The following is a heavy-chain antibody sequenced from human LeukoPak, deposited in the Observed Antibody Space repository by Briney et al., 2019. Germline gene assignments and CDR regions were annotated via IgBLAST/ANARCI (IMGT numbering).Heavy chain of an antibody. CDR2: INPNSGGT. CDR1: GYTFTGYY. Sequence: ASVKVSCKASGYTFTGYYMHWVRQAPGQGLEWMGWINPNSGGTNYAQKFQGRVTMTRDTSISTAYMELSRLRSDDTAVYYCARSHTRYCSSTSCYLGAWGQGTLVTVSS. D-gene: IGHD2-2*01. V-gene: IGHV1-2*02. J-gene: IGHJ5*02. CDR3: ARSHTRYCSSTSCYLGA.